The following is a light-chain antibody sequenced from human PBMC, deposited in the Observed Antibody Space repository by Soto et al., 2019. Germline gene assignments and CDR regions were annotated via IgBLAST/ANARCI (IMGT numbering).Light chain of an antibody. CDR1: QDISDY. CDR2: DAT. J-gene: IGKJ4*01. Sequence: DFQMTQSPASLSASVGDRVTITCQASQDISDYLNWYQQKPGEAPKLLIHDATNLQAGVPSRFSGSGSGTEFTFTISSLEPEDVATYYCQQYDNIPLTFGGGTKVEIK. V-gene: IGKV1-33*01. CDR3: QQYDNIPLT.